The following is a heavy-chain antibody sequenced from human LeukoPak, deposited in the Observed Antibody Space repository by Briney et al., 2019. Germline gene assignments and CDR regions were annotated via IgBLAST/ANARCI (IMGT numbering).Heavy chain of an antibody. D-gene: IGHD7-27*01. J-gene: IGHJ3*02. CDR1: GGTFSSYA. CDR3: ATSGWGRAFDI. Sequence: ASVKVSCKASGGTFSSYAISWVRQAPGQGLEWMGGIIPIFGTANYAQKFQGRVTITTDESTSTAYMELSSLRSEDTAVYYCATSGWGRAFDIWGQGTMVTVSS. V-gene: IGHV1-69*05. CDR2: IIPIFGTA.